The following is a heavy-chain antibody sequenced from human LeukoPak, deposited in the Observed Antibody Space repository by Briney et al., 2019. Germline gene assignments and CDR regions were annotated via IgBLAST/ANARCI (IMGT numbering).Heavy chain of an antibody. Sequence: ASVKVSCKASGYTFTSYDINWVRQATGQGLEWMGWMNPNSGYTGYAQKFQGRVTMTRNTSISTAYMELSSLRSEDTAVYYCARSSSSWYDWFDPWGQGTLVTVSS. V-gene: IGHV1-8*01. CDR2: MNPNSGYT. D-gene: IGHD6-13*01. J-gene: IGHJ5*02. CDR1: GYTFTSYD. CDR3: ARSSSSWYDWFDP.